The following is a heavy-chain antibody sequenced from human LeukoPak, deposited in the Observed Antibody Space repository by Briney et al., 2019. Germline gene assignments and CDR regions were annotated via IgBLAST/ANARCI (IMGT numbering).Heavy chain of an antibody. J-gene: IGHJ4*02. CDR3: ARAVGGTHFYY. V-gene: IGHV4-59*08. CDR2: IYYSGST. CDR1: GFSISSYY. Sequence: PSETLSLTCTVSGFSISSYYWSWVRQPPGKGLEWVGYIYYSGSTNYNPSLKSRVTISVDTSKNQFSRKLSSVPAADTAVYYCARAVGGTHFYYWGQGTLVTVSS. D-gene: IGHD6-19*01.